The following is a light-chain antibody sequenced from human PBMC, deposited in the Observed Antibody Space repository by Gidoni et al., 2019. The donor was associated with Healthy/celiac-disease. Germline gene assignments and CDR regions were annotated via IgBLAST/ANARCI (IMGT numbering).Light chain of an antibody. V-gene: IGKV1-39*01. CDR3: QQSYRTPLT. CDR2: AAS. J-gene: IGKJ4*01. Sequence: IQLPQSPSSLSASVGDRVTITCRESQSISNYLNWYQQQPGKAPKLLIYAASSLQRGVPSRFSGRGAGTDFTLNIRRLQPEDFATYYRQQSYRTPLTFGGGTKVEIK. CDR1: QSISNY.